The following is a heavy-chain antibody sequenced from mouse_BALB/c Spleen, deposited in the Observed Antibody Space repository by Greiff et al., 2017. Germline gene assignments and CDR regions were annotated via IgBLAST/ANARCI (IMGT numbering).Heavy chain of an antibody. Sequence: QVKLQQPGAELVKPGASVKLSCKASGYTFTSYWMHWVKQRPGQGLEWIGEINPSNGRTNYNEKFKSKATLTVDKSSSTAYMQLSSLTSEDSAVYYYARSSGWDAMDYWGQGTSVTVSS. J-gene: IGHJ4*01. D-gene: IGHD4-1*01. CDR3: ARSSGWDAMDY. CDR2: INPSNGRT. V-gene: IGHV1S81*02. CDR1: GYTFTSYW.